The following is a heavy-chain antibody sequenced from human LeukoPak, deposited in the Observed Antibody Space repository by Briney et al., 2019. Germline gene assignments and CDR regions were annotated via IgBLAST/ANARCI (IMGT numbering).Heavy chain of an antibody. CDR1: GYTFTSYD. D-gene: IGHD1-26*01. CDR3: ARNNGATPYYYYMDV. J-gene: IGHJ6*03. V-gene: IGHV1-8*01. CDR2: MNPNSGNT. Sequence: ASVKVSCKASGYTFTSYDINWVRQAPGQGLEWMGWMNPNSGNTGYAQKFQGRVTMTRNTSISTAYMELSSLRSEDTAVYYCARNNGATPYYYYMDVWGKGTTVTISS.